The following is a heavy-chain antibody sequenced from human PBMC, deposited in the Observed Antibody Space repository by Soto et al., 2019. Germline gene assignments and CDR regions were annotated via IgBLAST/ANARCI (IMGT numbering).Heavy chain of an antibody. CDR3: ARSIGSGGVIGGFDY. D-gene: IGHD3-16*02. CDR2: IIPIFDTP. V-gene: IGHV1-69*01. CDR1: GGTFNKYA. J-gene: IGHJ4*02. Sequence: QVQLVQSGAEVKQPGSAVKVSCKASGGTFNKYAMNWVRQAPGQGFEWMGGIIPIFDTPNYARKFQGRVTITVDESTSTAYMDLSSLRFEDTAVYYCARSIGSGGVIGGFDYWGQGTLVTVSS.